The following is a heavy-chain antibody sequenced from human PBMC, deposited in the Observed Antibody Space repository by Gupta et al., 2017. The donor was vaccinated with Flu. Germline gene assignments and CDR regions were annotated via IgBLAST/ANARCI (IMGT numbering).Heavy chain of an antibody. Sequence: QVQLVQSGAEVEKPGASVKVSCKASGYTMTNYGVSWVRQAPGQGLEWMGWISAYSGDTNYAQKLQDRVTMTTDASTSTAYMELRSLTSDDTAVYYCARDGIWQLVPRRGGISFDYWGQGTLVTVSS. CDR3: ARDGIWQLVPRRGGISFDY. CDR1: GYTMTNYG. CDR2: ISAYSGDT. D-gene: IGHD6-6*01. V-gene: IGHV1-18*01. J-gene: IGHJ4*02.